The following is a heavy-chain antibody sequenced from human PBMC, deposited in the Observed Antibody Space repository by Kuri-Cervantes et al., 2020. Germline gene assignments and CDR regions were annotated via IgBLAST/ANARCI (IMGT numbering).Heavy chain of an antibody. D-gene: IGHD2-21*01. CDR1: GGTFSSYD. Sequence: ASVKVSCKASGGTFSSYDINWVRQATGQGLEWMGWMNPNSGNTGYAQKFQGRVTTTRNTSISTAYMELSSLRSDDTAVYFCARVEGGSIRMLLGHWGQGTLVTVSS. J-gene: IGHJ4*02. CDR2: MNPNSGNT. V-gene: IGHV1-8*02. CDR3: ARVEGGSIRMLLGH.